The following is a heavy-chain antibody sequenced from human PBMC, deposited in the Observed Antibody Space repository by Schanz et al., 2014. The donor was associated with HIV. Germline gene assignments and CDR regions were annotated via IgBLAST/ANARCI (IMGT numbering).Heavy chain of an antibody. V-gene: IGHV3-21*06. CDR3: ARGSWYSSGWVDDQYYYDVDV. J-gene: IGHJ6*02. Sequence: EVQLLESGGDLVQPGGSLRLSCVASGFIFSNYAMNWVRQAPGKGLEWLSSISSSGGYIYYADSVKGRFTISRDNSKNSVFLQMDRLRAEDTAVYYCARGSWYSSGWVDDQYYYDVDVWGQGTTVTVSS. CDR2: ISSSGGYI. D-gene: IGHD6-19*01. CDR1: GFIFSNYA.